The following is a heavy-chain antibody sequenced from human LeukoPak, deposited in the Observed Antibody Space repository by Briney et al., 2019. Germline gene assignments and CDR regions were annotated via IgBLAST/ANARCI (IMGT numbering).Heavy chain of an antibody. CDR3: AKAKISGWYDVDYFDY. D-gene: IGHD6-19*01. CDR2: IDSSSIYT. Sequence: GGSLRLSCAAFGFTFSSYTINWVRQAPGKGLEWVSSIDSSSIYTYYAGSVKGRFTISRDNSKNTLYLQMNSLRAEDTAVYYCAKAKISGWYDVDYFDYWGQGTLVTVSS. CDR1: GFTFSSYT. V-gene: IGHV3-21*04. J-gene: IGHJ4*02.